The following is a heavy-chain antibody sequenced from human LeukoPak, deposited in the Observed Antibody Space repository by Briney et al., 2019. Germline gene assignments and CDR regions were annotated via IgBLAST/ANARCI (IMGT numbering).Heavy chain of an antibody. D-gene: IGHD2-8*02. V-gene: IGHV1-69*13. CDR1: GGIFNSKA. CDR2: IIPMFRTA. CDR3: AYLSASNTGAFDV. Sequence: ASVKVSCKASGGIFNSKALSWVRQAPGQGLEWMGGIIPMFRTANYGQKFQGRVTITADDSTSTGYMELSSLRSEDTAVFYCAYLSASNTGAFDVWGQGTVVTVSS. J-gene: IGHJ3*01.